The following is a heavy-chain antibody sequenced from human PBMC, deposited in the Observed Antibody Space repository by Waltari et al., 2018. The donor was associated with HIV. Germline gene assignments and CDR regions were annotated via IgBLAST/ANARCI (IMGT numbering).Heavy chain of an antibody. V-gene: IGHV3-53*01. J-gene: IGHJ6*02. CDR3: AKEILELPNHYYGLDV. Sequence: ELQLAESGGDMVQPGGSLRLSCVASGFTVNNNYMNWVRQAPGKGLEWVAILHSDCTKIYAESVRGLFTISRDTPKNTLYLHMTTLGVEDTAVYFCAKEILELPNHYYGLDVWGQGTTVIVSS. CDR2: LHSDCTK. CDR1: GFTVNNNY. D-gene: IGHD2-15*01.